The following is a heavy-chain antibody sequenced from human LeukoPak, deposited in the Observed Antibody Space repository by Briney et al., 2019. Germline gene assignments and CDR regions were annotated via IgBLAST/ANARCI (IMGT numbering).Heavy chain of an antibody. CDR1: GFTLTWHV. J-gene: IGHJ4*02. V-gene: IGHV3-64D*06. CDR3: ARDMSGTYSFDY. CDR2: IHHNGDIT. D-gene: IGHD1-26*01. Sequence: GGSLRLSYSASGFTLTWHVMHWVHQAPGKALEYVSFIHHNGDITSYADSVRGRFTVSRDNSKNTLFLELSSLRTDDTAVYYCARDMSGTYSFDYWGQGTLVTVSS.